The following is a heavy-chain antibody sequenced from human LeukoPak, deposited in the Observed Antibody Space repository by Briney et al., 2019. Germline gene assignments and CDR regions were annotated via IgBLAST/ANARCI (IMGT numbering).Heavy chain of an antibody. CDR1: GFIFRSYS. D-gene: IGHD4-17*01. CDR2: ISNSGNTV. Sequence: GGSLRLSCAASGFIFRSYSMNWVRQAPGKGLEWVSYISNSGNTVYHADSVEGRFTISRDNAENSLYLQMNSLRAEDTAVYYCARGFSKTAVTSDFWGQGTLVTVSS. J-gene: IGHJ4*02. V-gene: IGHV3-48*04. CDR3: ARGFSKTAVTSDF.